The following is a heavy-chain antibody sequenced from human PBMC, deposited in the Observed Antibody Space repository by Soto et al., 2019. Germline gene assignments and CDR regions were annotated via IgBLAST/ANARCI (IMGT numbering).Heavy chain of an antibody. D-gene: IGHD2-2*01. CDR3: ARGPWDIVVVPAAAGAFDI. J-gene: IGHJ3*02. CDR2: IYYSGST. CDR1: GGSISSGGYY. Sequence: QVQLQESGPGLVKPSQTLSLTCTVSGGSISSGGYYWSWIRQHPGKGLEWIGYIYYSGSTYYNPSLKSRVTISVDTSKNQFSLKLSSVTAADTAVYYCARGPWDIVVVPAAAGAFDIWGQGTMVTVSS. V-gene: IGHV4-31*03.